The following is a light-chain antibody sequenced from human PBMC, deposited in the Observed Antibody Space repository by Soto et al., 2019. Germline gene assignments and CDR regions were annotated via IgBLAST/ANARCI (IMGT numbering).Light chain of an antibody. Sequence: QSVLTQPPSGSGAPGQRVTISCTGSSSNIGAGYDVHWYQQRPGTAPKLLIFGNINRPSGVPDRFSGSMSGTSASLAITGLQAEDEVFYYCQVYDSTLSPRYVFGTGTKVTV. CDR3: QVYDSTLSPRYV. CDR1: SSNIGAGYD. V-gene: IGLV1-40*01. CDR2: GNI. J-gene: IGLJ1*01.